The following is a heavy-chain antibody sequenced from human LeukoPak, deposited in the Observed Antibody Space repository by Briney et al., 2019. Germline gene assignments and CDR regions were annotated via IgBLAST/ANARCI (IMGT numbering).Heavy chain of an antibody. CDR1: GFTFSSYA. V-gene: IGHV3-64*01. CDR3: AGAGSGPGDY. Sequence: PGGSLRLSCAASGFTFSSYAMHWIRQAPGKGLEYVSAISSNGRSTYYANSVKGRFTISRDNSKNTLCLQMGSLRAEDMAVYYGAGAGSGPGDYWGQGTLVTVSS. CDR2: ISSNGRST. J-gene: IGHJ4*02. D-gene: IGHD3-10*01.